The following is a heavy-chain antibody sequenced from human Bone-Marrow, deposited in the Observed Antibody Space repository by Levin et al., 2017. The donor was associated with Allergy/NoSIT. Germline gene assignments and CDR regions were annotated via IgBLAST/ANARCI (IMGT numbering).Heavy chain of an antibody. D-gene: IGHD4-11*01. CDR3: ATDRSPRSNSPRAFDI. CDR1: GYTLTELS. J-gene: IGHJ3*02. Sequence: ASVKVSCKVSGYTLTELSMHWVRQAPGKGLEWMGGFDPEDGETIYAQKFQGRVTMTEDTSTDTAYMELSSLRSEDTAVYYCATDRSPRSNSPRAFDIWGQGTMVTVSS. V-gene: IGHV1-24*01. CDR2: FDPEDGET.